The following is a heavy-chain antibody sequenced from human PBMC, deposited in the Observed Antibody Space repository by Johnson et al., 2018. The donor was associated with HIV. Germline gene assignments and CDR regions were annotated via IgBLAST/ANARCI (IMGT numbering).Heavy chain of an antibody. D-gene: IGHD2-8*01. CDR1: GFTFDDYA. J-gene: IGHJ3*02. CDR2: ISWNSYST. V-gene: IGHV3-9*01. CDR3: ARNSGNGLVLRGDAFDM. Sequence: EVQLVESGGGLVQPGRSLRLSCAASGFTFDDYAMHWVRQAPGKGLEWVSGISWNSYSTSYADSVKGRFTISRDNAKNTLYLQMNSLRAEDTAVYYCARNSGNGLVLRGDAFDMWGQGTMVTVSS.